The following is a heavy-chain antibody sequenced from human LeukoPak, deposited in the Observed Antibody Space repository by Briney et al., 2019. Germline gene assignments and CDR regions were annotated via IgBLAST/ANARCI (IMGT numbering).Heavy chain of an antibody. Sequence: GGSLRLSCAASGFTFSNAWMSWVRQAPGKGLEWVGRIKSKTDGGTTDYAAPVKGRFTISRDDSKNTLYLQMNSLKTEDTAVYYCTTAIPGAIYGSGSYSIYYFDYWGQGTLVTVSS. CDR1: GFTFSNAW. V-gene: IGHV3-15*01. J-gene: IGHJ4*02. D-gene: IGHD3-10*01. CDR2: IKSKTDGGTT. CDR3: TTAIPGAIYGSGSYSIYYFDY.